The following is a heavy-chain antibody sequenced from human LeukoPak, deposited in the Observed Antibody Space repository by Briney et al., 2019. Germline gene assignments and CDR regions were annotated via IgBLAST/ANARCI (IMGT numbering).Heavy chain of an antibody. V-gene: IGHV3-23*01. J-gene: IGHJ4*02. D-gene: IGHD6-13*01. CDR1: GFTFSSYA. CDR3: AKDPVSSWYVVGYFDY. CDR2: INGSGGST. Sequence: GGSLRLSCAASGFTFSSYAMSWVRQAPGKGLEWVSAINGSGGSTYYADSVKGRFTISRDNSKNTLYLQMNSLRAEDTAVYYCAKDPVSSWYVVGYFDYWGQGTLVTVSS.